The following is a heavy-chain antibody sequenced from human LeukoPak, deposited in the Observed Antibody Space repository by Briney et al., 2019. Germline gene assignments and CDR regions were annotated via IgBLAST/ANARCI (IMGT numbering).Heavy chain of an antibody. V-gene: IGHV4-39*01. CDR2: MFYSGNT. J-gene: IGHJ4*02. D-gene: IGHD2-21*01. CDR1: GGSTISSSYY. Sequence: SETLSLTCGVSGGSTISSSYYWGWIRQPPGKGLEWIASMFYSGNTYYNPSLKSRVTMSVDTTENQFSLKLSSVTAADTAVYYCARHVVGNYDLLSFDYWGQGSLVTVSS. CDR3: ARHVVGNYDLLSFDY.